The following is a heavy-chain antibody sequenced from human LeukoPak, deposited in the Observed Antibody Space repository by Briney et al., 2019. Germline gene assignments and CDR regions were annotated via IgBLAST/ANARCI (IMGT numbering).Heavy chain of an antibody. V-gene: IGHV4-59*01. CDR1: GGSISSYY. J-gene: IGHJ3*02. D-gene: IGHD3-3*01. CDR3: ARIDFWSRGDAFDI. Sequence: SETLSLTCTVSGGSISSYYWSWIRQPPGKGLEWIGYIYYSGSTNYNPSLKSRVTISVDTSKNQFSLKLSSVTAADTAVYYCARIDFWSRGDAFDIWGQGTMVTVSS. CDR2: IYYSGST.